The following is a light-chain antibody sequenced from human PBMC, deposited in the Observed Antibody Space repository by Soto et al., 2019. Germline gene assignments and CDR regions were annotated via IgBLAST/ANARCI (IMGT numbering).Light chain of an antibody. Sequence: SYELTQPPSVSVAPGQTARLTCGGNNIGSKSVHWYQQKPGQDPVLVVYDDSDRPSGIPERFSGSNSGNTATLTISRVEAGDEADYYCQVWDSSSDHVVFGGGTKLTVL. CDR2: DDS. V-gene: IGLV3-21*02. CDR3: QVWDSSSDHVV. CDR1: NIGSKS. J-gene: IGLJ2*01.